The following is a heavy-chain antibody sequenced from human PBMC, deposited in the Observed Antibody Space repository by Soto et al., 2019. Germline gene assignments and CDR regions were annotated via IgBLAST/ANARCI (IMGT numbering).Heavy chain of an antibody. D-gene: IGHD1-7*01. Sequence: SVEVTCKASGGTFSSYAISWVRQAPGQGLEWMGGIIPIFGTANYAQKFQGRVTITADESTSTAYMELSSLRSEDTAVYYCASETGTTLLHDALEIWGQGTMVTVSS. CDR2: IIPIFGTA. CDR1: GGTFSSYA. CDR3: ASETGTTLLHDALEI. J-gene: IGHJ3*02. V-gene: IGHV1-69*13.